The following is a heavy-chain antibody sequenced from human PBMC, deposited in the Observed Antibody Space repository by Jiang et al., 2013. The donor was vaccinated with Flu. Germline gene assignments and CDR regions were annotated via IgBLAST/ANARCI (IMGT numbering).Heavy chain of an antibody. D-gene: IGHD3-10*01. J-gene: IGHJ5*02. CDR2: IYPGDSDT. V-gene: IGHV5-51*01. Sequence: GIIYPGDSDTRYSPSFQGQVTISADKSISTAYLQWSSLKASDTAMYYCARPLRGNWFDPWGQGTLVTVSS. CDR3: ARPLRGNWFDP.